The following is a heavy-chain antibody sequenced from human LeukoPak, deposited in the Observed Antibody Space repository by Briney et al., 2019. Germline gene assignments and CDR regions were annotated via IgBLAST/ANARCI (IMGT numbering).Heavy chain of an antibody. J-gene: IGHJ4*02. Sequence: GGSLRLSCAASGFTVSSNYMSWVRQAPGMGLEWVSVIYSGGDTYYADSVKGRFTISRDNSKNTLYLQMNSLRAEDTAVYYCAKGDSEQWQDLDYWGQGTLVTVSS. CDR1: GFTVSSNY. CDR2: IYSGGDT. CDR3: AKGDSEQWQDLDY. V-gene: IGHV3-53*01. D-gene: IGHD6-19*01.